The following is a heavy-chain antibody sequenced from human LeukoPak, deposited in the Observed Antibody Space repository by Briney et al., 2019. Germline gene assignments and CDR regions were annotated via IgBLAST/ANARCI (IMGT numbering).Heavy chain of an antibody. CDR1: GYTFTSYY. D-gene: IGHD3-22*01. CDR3: ARDIGYDSSGYQGEADWYFDL. J-gene: IGHJ2*01. CDR2: INPSGGST. V-gene: IGHV1-46*01. Sequence: ASVKVSCKASGYTFTSYYMHWVRQAPGKGLEWMGIINPSGGSTSYAQKFQGRVTMTRDTSTSTVYMELSSLRSEDTAVYYCARDIGYDSSGYQGEADWYFDLWGRGTLVTVSS.